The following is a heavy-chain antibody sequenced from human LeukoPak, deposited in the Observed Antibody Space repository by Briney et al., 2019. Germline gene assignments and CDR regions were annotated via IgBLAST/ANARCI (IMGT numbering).Heavy chain of an antibody. J-gene: IGHJ3*02. Sequence: SETLSLTCSVSGGSISSGGYSWNWIRQPPGKGLEWIGFIYHSGGTSYYPSLHGRLSMSVDRSKNQFSLSLKSVTATDTAVYYCARAGPGYSDGYEHPEGLDAFDIWGRGTMVTVSS. CDR3: ARAGPGYSDGYEHPEGLDAFDI. D-gene: IGHD5-18*01. V-gene: IGHV4-30-2*01. CDR2: IYHSGGT. CDR1: GGSISSGGYS.